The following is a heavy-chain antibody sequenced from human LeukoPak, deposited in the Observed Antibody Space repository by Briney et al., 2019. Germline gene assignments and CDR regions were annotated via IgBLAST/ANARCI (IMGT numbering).Heavy chain of an antibody. Sequence: PGGPLRLSCSASGFTFSDYGMHWVRQAPGKALEYVSAISSNGGLTDYADSVKGRFAISRDNSKNTLYLQMSSLEVDDTGVYYCVKDWGSYDYWGQGTLVTVSS. CDR1: GFTFSDYG. CDR3: VKDWGSYDY. D-gene: IGHD7-27*01. J-gene: IGHJ4*02. CDR2: ISSNGGLT. V-gene: IGHV3-64D*06.